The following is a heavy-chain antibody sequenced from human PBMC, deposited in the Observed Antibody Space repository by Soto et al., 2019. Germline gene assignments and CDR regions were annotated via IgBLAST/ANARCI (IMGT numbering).Heavy chain of an antibody. V-gene: IGHV1-18*04. CDR2: ISAYNGNT. J-gene: IGHJ4*02. D-gene: IGHD3-10*01. CDR3: ARDRSLLLWFGESPFDY. CDR1: GYTFTSYG. Sequence: QVQLVQSGAEVKKPGASVKVSCKASGYTFTSYGISWVRQAPGQGLEWMGWISAYNGNTNYAQKLQGRVTMTTDTSTSTAYMELRSLRADDTARYYCARDRSLLLWFGESPFDYWGQGTLVTVSS.